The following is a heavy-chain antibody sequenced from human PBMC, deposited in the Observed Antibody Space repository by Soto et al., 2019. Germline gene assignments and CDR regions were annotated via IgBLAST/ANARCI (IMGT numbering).Heavy chain of an antibody. CDR3: AKDTPVPATAIPYYFDY. Sequence: LRLSCAASGFTFSSYAMSWIRQAPGKGLEWVSAISGSGGSTYYADSVKGRFTISRDNSKNTLYLQMNSLRAEDTAVYYCAKDTPVPATAIPYYFDYWGQGTLVTVSS. J-gene: IGHJ4*02. D-gene: IGHD2-2*01. V-gene: IGHV3-23*01. CDR2: ISGSGGST. CDR1: GFTFSSYA.